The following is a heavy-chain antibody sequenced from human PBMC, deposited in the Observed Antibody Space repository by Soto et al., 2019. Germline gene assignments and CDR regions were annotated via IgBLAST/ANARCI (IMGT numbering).Heavy chain of an antibody. D-gene: IGHD2-8*01. J-gene: IGHJ6*02. CDR1: GGSFSGYY. CDR2: INHSGST. Sequence: QVQLQQWGAGLLKPSETLSLTCAVYGGSFSGYYWSWIRQPPGKGLEWIGEINHSGSTNYNPSLKSRVTISVDTAKNQFSLKLSSVTAADTAVYYCARVRVLTFYSVQKRYYYYYYGMDVWGQGTTVTVSS. CDR3: ARVRVLTFYSVQKRYYYYYYGMDV. V-gene: IGHV4-34*01.